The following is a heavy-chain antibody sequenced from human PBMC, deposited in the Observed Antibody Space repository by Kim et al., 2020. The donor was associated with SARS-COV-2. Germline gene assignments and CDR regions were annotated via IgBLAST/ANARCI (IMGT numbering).Heavy chain of an antibody. CDR2: IDPSDSYI. CDR3: ARRPSGPNWFDP. V-gene: IGHV5-10-1*01. CDR1: GYSFTNFW. J-gene: IGHJ5*02. D-gene: IGHD6-25*01. Sequence: GESLKISCQGSGYSFTNFWISWVRQMPGKGLEWMGTIDPSDSYIKYSPSFQGHVTISTDKSISTAYLQWSSLRASDTAMYFCARRPSGPNWFDPWGQGTLVTVS.